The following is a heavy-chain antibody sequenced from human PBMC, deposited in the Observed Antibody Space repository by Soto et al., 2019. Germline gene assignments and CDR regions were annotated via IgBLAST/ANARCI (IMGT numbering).Heavy chain of an antibody. CDR2: INNSSSYT. Sequence: QVQLVESGGGLVKPGGSLRLSCAASGFTFSDYYMSWIRQAPGKGLEWISYINNSSSYTNYADSVKGRFTISRDNAKNSLYLQMNSLRAEDRAVYYCARTIAAAGGRRYFDLWGRGTLVTVSS. CDR3: ARTIAAAGGRRYFDL. J-gene: IGHJ2*01. D-gene: IGHD6-13*01. V-gene: IGHV3-11*05. CDR1: GFTFSDYY.